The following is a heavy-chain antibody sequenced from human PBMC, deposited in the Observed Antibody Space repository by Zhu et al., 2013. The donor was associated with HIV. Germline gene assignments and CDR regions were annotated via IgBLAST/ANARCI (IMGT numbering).Heavy chain of an antibody. V-gene: IGHV3-30-3*01. CDR1: GFTFSSYA. CDR2: ILYDGSDK. CDR3: AREEDDALDI. J-gene: IGHJ3*02. Sequence: VQLVESGGGVVQPGRSLRLSCAASGFTFSSYAMHWVRQAPGKGLEWVAVILYDGSDKYYADSLKGRFTISRDNSKNTLYLQMNSLRAEDTALYYCAREEDDALDIWGQGTMLIVSS.